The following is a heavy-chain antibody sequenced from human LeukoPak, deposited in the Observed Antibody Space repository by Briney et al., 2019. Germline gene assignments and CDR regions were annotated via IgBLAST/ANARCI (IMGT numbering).Heavy chain of an antibody. D-gene: IGHD3-3*01. CDR2: ISGSGGST. V-gene: IGHV3-23*01. CDR3: ANDFWSGYYRIDY. Sequence: GGSLRLSCAASGFTFNTYTMNWVRQAPGKGLEWVSAISGSGGSTYYADSVKGRFTISRDNSKNTLYLQMNSLRAEDTAVYYCANDFWSGYYRIDYWGQGTLVTVSS. CDR1: GFTFNTYT. J-gene: IGHJ4*02.